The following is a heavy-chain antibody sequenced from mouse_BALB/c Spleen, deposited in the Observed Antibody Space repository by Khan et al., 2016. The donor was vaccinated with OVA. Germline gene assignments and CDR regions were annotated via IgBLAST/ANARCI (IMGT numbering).Heavy chain of an antibody. V-gene: IGHV3-2*02. CDR3: AMGRTY. Sequence: VQLKQSGPGLVKPSQSLSLTCTVTGYSITSDYAWNWIRQFPGNKLEWMGYISYSGSTSYNPSLKSRISITRDTHEHQFFLQLNSVTTEDTATYYCAMGRTYWGQGTLVTVSA. D-gene: IGHD4-1*01. J-gene: IGHJ3*01. CDR1: GYSITSDYA. CDR2: ISYSGST.